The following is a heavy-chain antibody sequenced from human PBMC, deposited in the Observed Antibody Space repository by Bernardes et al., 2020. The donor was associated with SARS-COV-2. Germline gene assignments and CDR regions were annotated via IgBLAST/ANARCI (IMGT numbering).Heavy chain of an antibody. D-gene: IGHD3-3*01. CDR2: IYPSGSS. Sequence: SETLSLTCSVSGGSISSSNYYWGWIRQPPGKGLEWIGSIYPSGSSYYNPSLQSRVSESVDTSKNQFSLKLSSVTAADTAVYYCARHHPGFLEWTNWFDPWGQGTLVTVSS. CDR3: ARHHPGFLEWTNWFDP. V-gene: IGHV4-39*01. CDR1: GGSISSSNYY. J-gene: IGHJ5*02.